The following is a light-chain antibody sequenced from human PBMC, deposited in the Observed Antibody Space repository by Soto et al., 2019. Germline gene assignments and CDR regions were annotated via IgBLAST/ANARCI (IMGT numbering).Light chain of an antibody. CDR1: SSNIGGNS. CDR2: DDN. V-gene: IGLV1-51*01. Sequence: QSVLTQPPSVSAAPGQKVTIPCSGSSSNIGGNSVSWYQQLPGTAPKLLIYDDNKRPSGIPDRFSGSKSGTSATLGITGFQTGDEADYYCGSWDSSLSAYVFGTGTKV. CDR3: GSWDSSLSAYV. J-gene: IGLJ1*01.